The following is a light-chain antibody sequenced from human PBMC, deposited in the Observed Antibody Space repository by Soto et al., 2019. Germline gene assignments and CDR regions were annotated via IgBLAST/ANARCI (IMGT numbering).Light chain of an antibody. J-gene: IGKJ2*02. CDR3: QPYNSYSRT. Sequence: DIQMTQSPSTLSASVGDRVTITCRASQSISSWLAWYQQKPGKAPKLLIYKASSLESGVPSRFSVSGSGTEFTLTIRSLQPDDFATYYCQPYNSYSRTFGQGTKLEIK. CDR2: KAS. V-gene: IGKV1-5*03. CDR1: QSISSW.